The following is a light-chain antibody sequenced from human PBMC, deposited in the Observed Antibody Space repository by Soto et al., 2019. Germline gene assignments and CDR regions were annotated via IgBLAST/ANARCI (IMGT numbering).Light chain of an antibody. J-gene: IGKJ3*01. CDR3: QQYGSPPFT. Sequence: EIVLTQSPATLSLSPGERATLSCGVSQSVSSSYLAWYQQKPGLAPRLLIYDASSRATGIPDRFSGSGSGTDFTLTISRLEPEDFAVYYCQQYGSPPFTFGPGTKVDIK. V-gene: IGKV3D-20*01. CDR1: QSVSSSY. CDR2: DAS.